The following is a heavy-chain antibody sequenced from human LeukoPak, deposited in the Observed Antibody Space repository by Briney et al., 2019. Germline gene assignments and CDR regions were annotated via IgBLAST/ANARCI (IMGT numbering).Heavy chain of an antibody. CDR3: ARDFSSSWDDAFDI. CDR1: GDSVSSNSAA. J-gene: IGHJ3*02. D-gene: IGHD6-13*01. CDR2: TYYRSKWYN. V-gene: IGHV6-1*01. Sequence: SQTLSLTCAIPGDSVSSNSAAWNWISQSPSRGLEWLGRTYYRSKWYNDYAVSVKSRITINPDTSKNQFSLQLNSVTPEDTAVYYCARDFSSSWDDAFDIWGQGTMVTVSS.